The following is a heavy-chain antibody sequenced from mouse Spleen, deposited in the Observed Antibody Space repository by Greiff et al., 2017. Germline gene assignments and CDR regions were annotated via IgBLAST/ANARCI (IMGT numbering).Heavy chain of an antibody. Sequence: VQLQQSGAELVRPGASVKLSCTASGFNIKDYYMHWVKQRPEQGLEWIGWIDPENGDTEYAPKFQGKATMTADTSSNTAYLQLSSLTSEDTAVYYCNGYGNYGGFAYWGQGTLVTVSA. J-gene: IGHJ3*01. CDR1: GFNIKDYY. V-gene: IGHV14-4*02. CDR3: NGYGNYGGFAY. CDR2: IDPENGDT. D-gene: IGHD2-1*01.